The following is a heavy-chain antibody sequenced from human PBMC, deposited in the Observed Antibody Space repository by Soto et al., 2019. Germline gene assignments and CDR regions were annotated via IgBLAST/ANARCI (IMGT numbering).Heavy chain of an antibody. Sequence: QVQLVQSGAEVKKPGASVKVSCKASGYTFTGYYMHWVRQAPGQGLEWMGLINPNSGGTNYAQKFQGRVTMTRDTSISTDYMELSRLRADDKAVYYCARDRVGATNKGAFDIWVQGTMVTVSS. V-gene: IGHV1-2*02. CDR2: INPNSGGT. J-gene: IGHJ3*02. D-gene: IGHD1-26*01. CDR3: ARDRVGATNKGAFDI. CDR1: GYTFTGYY.